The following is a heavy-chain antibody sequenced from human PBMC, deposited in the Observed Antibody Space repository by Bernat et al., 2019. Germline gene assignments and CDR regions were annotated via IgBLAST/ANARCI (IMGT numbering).Heavy chain of an antibody. V-gene: IGHV3-48*01. J-gene: IGHJ4*02. CDR3: ARDMHSSSWYGDFDY. D-gene: IGHD6-13*01. Sequence: EVQLVESGGGLVQPGGSLRLSCAASGFTFSSYSMNWVRQAPGKGLEWVSYISSSSTIYYADSVKGRFTISRDNAKNSLYLQMNSLRAEDTAVYYCARDMHSSSWYGDFDYWGQGTLVTVSS. CDR1: GFTFSSYS. CDR2: ISSSSTI.